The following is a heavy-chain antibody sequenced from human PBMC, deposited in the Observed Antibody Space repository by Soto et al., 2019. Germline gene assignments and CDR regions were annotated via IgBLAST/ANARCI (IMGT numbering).Heavy chain of an antibody. CDR3: ARAGFSTSWLGILATGAHSVEIDF. V-gene: IGHV1-18*01. Sequence: QVQLVQSGAEVKKTGASVEVSCKASGYTFISYGISWVRQAPGQGLEWMGWISPYNGKTNYAQTFQGRATMTTDTSTSTAYMELRSLRSDDTAVYYCARAGFSTSWLGILATGAHSVEIDFWGQGTLVTVSS. J-gene: IGHJ4*02. CDR2: ISPYNGKT. D-gene: IGHD6-13*01. CDR1: GYTFISYG.